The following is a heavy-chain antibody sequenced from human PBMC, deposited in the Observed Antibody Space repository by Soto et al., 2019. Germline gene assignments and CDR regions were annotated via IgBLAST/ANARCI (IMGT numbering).Heavy chain of an antibody. CDR3: ARVGGSGTSYYYYMDV. CDR1: GGSISSGGYY. CDR2: IYYSGST. Sequence: SETLSLTCTVSGGSISSGGYYWSWIRQHPGKGLEWIGYIYYSGSTYYNPSLKSRVTISVDTSKNQFSLKLSSVTAADTAVYYCARVGGSGTSYYYYMDVWGKGTTVTVS. D-gene: IGHD3-10*01. V-gene: IGHV4-31*03. J-gene: IGHJ6*03.